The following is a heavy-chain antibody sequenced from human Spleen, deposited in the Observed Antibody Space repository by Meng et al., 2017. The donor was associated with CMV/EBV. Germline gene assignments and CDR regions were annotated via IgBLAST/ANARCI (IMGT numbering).Heavy chain of an antibody. J-gene: IGHJ6*02. V-gene: IGHV3-53*01. CDR3: ARDRGGMDV. Sequence: GESLKISCAASRFTFSSYEMIWVRQAPGKGLEWVSVIYIGGSTYYADSVKGRFTISRDHSKNTLYLQMNSLRAEDTAVYYCARDRGGMDVWGQGTTVTVSS. D-gene: IGHD3-10*01. CDR2: IYIGGST. CDR1: RFTFSSYE.